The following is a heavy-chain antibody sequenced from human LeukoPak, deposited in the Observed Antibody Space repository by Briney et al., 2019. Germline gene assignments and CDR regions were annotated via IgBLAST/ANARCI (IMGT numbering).Heavy chain of an antibody. J-gene: IGHJ6*02. CDR1: GYTFTSYD. CDR2: MNPNSGNT. D-gene: IGHD2-15*01. CDR3: ARGTVVVVAAAREPNYYYYGMDV. V-gene: IGHV1-8*01. Sequence: APVKVSCKASGYTFTSYDINWVRQATGQGLEWMGWMNPNSGNTGYAQKFQGRVTMTRNTSISTAYMELSSLRSEDTAVYYCARGTVVVVAAAREPNYYYYGMDVWGQGTTVTVSS.